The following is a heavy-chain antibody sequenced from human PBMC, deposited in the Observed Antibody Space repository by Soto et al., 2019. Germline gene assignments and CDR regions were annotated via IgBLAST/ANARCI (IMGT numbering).Heavy chain of an antibody. Sequence: EVQLVESGGGLVKPGGSLRLSCAASGFTFSSYSMNWVRQAPGKGLEWVSSISSSSSYIYYADSVKGRFTISRDNAKNSQYLQMNSLRAEDTAVYDCARAAYYYDASGDYYWGQGTLVTVSS. CDR1: GFTFSSYS. D-gene: IGHD3-22*01. J-gene: IGHJ4*02. V-gene: IGHV3-21*01. CDR3: ARAAYYYDASGDYY. CDR2: ISSSSSYI.